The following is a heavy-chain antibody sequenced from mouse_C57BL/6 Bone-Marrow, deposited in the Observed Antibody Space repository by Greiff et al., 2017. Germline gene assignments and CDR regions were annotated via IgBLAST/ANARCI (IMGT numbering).Heavy chain of an antibody. Sequence: VQLQQSGTVLARPGASVKMSCKTSGYTFTSYWMHWVKQRPGQGLEWIGAIYPGNSDTSYNQKFKGKAKLTAVTSASTAYMELSSLTNEDSTVYYCTREDNWDWALWFAYWGQGTLVTVSA. J-gene: IGHJ3*01. CDR1: GYTFTSYW. V-gene: IGHV1-5*01. CDR3: TREDNWDWALWFAY. D-gene: IGHD4-1*01. CDR2: IYPGNSDT.